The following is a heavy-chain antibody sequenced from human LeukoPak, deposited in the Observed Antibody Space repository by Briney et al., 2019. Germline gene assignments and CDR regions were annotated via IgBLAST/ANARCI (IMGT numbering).Heavy chain of an antibody. D-gene: IGHD3-22*01. CDR2: TSGTTGDT. J-gene: IGHJ4*02. V-gene: IGHV3-23*01. CDR1: GLTFSTSP. Sequence: GESLRLSCAASGLTFSTSPMNWVRQAPGKGLEWVSTSGTTGDTYYADSVKGRFTISRDNSKNTLYLQMTSLRAEDTALYYCATKTPGNYPYDYWGQGTLVIVSP. CDR3: ATKTPGNYPYDY.